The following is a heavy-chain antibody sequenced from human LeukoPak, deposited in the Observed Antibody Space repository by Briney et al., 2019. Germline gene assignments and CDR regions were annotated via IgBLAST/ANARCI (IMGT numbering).Heavy chain of an antibody. D-gene: IGHD4-17*01. CDR2: IWYDGTNK. CDR3: AKDRGFGNGDSNWFGP. V-gene: IGHV3-33*06. Sequence: VQPGGSLRLSCAVSGFALSKFWMSWVRQAPGKGLEWVAVIWYDGTNKYYADSVKGRFTISRDNSKNTVYLQMNSLRAEDTAVYYCAKDRGFGNGDSNWFGPWGQGTLVTVSS. J-gene: IGHJ5*02. CDR1: GFALSKFW.